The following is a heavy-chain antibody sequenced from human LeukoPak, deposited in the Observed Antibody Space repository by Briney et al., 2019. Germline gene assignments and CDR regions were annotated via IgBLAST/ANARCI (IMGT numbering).Heavy chain of an antibody. Sequence: EASVKVSCKASGYTFTSYGISWVRQAPGQGLEWMGWISAYNGNTNYAQKLQGRVTMTTDTSTSTAYMELRSLRSDDTAVYYCAREVSYDYGAYYYYGMDVWGQGTTVTVSS. J-gene: IGHJ6*02. CDR2: ISAYNGNT. CDR1: GYTFTSYG. D-gene: IGHD4-17*01. CDR3: AREVSYDYGAYYYYGMDV. V-gene: IGHV1-18*01.